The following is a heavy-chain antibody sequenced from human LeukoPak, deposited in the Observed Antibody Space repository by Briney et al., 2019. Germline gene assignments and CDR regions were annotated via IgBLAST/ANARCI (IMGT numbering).Heavy chain of an antibody. CDR3: ARGGATVTDY. CDR1: GGSISDDGYY. Sequence: PSQTLSLTCTVSGGSISDDGYYWSWIRQLPGKGLEWIGHIYYGGTTEYNPSLESRITISVATSKTQFSLKLNSVTAADTAVYYCARGGATVTDYWGRGNLVTVSS. V-gene: IGHV4-31*03. D-gene: IGHD4-17*01. J-gene: IGHJ4*02. CDR2: IYYGGTT.